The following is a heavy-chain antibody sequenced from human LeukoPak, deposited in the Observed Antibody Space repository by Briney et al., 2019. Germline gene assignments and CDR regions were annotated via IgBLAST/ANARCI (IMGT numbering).Heavy chain of an antibody. J-gene: IGHJ6*02. Sequence: SETLSLTCSVSGTSISNYSRSWIRQPAGKGLEWIGRFYKGGSTKYNFSFKSRVTMSVDTSKNLFSLKLSSVAAADTAVYYCARERYDYWSGHDKGMDVWGQGTTVTVSS. CDR2: FYKGGST. D-gene: IGHD3/OR15-3a*01. CDR1: GTSISNYS. CDR3: ARERYDYWSGHDKGMDV. V-gene: IGHV4-4*07.